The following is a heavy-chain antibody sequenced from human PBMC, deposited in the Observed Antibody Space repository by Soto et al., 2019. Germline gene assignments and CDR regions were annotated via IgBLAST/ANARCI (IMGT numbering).Heavy chain of an antibody. Sequence: GGSLRLSCAASGFSVSLNYMSWVRQAPGKGLEWVSAISGSGGSTYYADSVKGRFTISRDNSKNTLYLQMNSLRAEDTAVYYCAKDLLQLERHDDPWGQGTLVTVSS. CDR2: ISGSGGST. D-gene: IGHD1-1*01. CDR1: GFSVSLNY. J-gene: IGHJ5*02. CDR3: AKDLLQLERHDDP. V-gene: IGHV3-23*01.